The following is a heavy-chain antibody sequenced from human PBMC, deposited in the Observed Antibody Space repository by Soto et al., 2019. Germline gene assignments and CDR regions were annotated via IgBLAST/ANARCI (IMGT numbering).Heavy chain of an antibody. CDR1: GFPFSSYW. V-gene: IGHV3-7*01. CDR3: VGVSLTGS. J-gene: IGHJ5*02. D-gene: IGHD3-9*01. CDR2: IKEDGSDK. Sequence: EVHLVDSGEGLVQPGGSLRLSCVASGFPFSSYWMSWVRQAPGKGLEWVANIKEDGSDKYYVDSVKGRFTISRDNAKNSLYLQMNSLRVEDTAVYYCVGVSLTGSWGQGTLVAVSS.